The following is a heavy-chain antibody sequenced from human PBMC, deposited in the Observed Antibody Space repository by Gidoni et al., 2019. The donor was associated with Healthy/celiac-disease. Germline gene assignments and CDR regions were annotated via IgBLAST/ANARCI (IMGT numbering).Heavy chain of an antibody. CDR3: ARGPAVTTYYYYGMDV. J-gene: IGHJ6*02. V-gene: IGHV1-2*02. CDR2: INPNSGGT. D-gene: IGHD4-17*01. Sequence: QVQLVQSGAAVKKPGASVKVPCQASGYTFTGYSMHWVRQAPGQGLEWMGWINPNSGGTNYAQKFQGRVTMTRDTSISTAYMELSRLRSDDTAVYYCARGPAVTTYYYYGMDVWGQGTTVTVSS. CDR1: GYTFTGYS.